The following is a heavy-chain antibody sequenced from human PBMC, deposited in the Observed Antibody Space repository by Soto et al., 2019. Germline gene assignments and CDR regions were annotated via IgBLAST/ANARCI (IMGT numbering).Heavy chain of an antibody. CDR3: AREGFSGIYLSD. V-gene: IGHV1-69*01. CDR2: IVPMSGTT. J-gene: IGHJ4*02. CDR1: GGTPNSNA. D-gene: IGHD1-26*01. Sequence: QVQLVQSGAEVKKPGSSVKVSCKASGGTPNSNAISWVRQAPGQGFEWMGGIVPMSGTTKYAPKFQGRVTITGDESTSTAYMEVNNLRSDDTAVYYCAREGFSGIYLSDWGQGTLVTVSS.